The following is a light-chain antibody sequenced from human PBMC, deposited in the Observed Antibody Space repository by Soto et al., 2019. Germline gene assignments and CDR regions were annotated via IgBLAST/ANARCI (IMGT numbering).Light chain of an antibody. V-gene: IGLV1-44*01. CDR2: SNN. Sequence: VLTQPPSASGTPGQRVTISCSGSSSNIGSNTVNWYQQLPGTAPKLLIYSNNQRPSGVPDRFSGSKSGTSASLAISGLQSEDEADYYCAAWDDSLNVYVFGTGTKVTVL. CDR3: AAWDDSLNVYV. J-gene: IGLJ1*01. CDR1: SSNIGSNT.